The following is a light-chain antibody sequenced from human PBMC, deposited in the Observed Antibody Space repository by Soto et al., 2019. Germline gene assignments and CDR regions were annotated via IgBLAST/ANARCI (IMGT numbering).Light chain of an antibody. CDR3: QQLNSYPLA. Sequence: DIQWTQSPSFLSASVGDRVTITCRASQGISSYLAWYQQKPGKAPKLLIYAASTLQSGVPSRFSGSGSGTEFTLTISSLQPEDCAPYYCQQLNSYPLAFDGGTKVEIK. V-gene: IGKV1-9*01. CDR1: QGISSY. CDR2: AAS. J-gene: IGKJ4*01.